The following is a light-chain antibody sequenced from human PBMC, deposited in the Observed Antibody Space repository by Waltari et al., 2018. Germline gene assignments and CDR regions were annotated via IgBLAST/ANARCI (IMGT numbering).Light chain of an antibody. CDR3: QQYNNWPLYT. CDR2: GAS. CDR1: QSFSSN. V-gene: IGKV3-15*01. J-gene: IGKJ2*01. Sequence: EIVMTQSPATLSVSPGARATLSCRASQSFSSNLAWYQQKPGQAPRLLIYGASTRATGIPARFSGSGSGTEFTLTISSLQSEDFAVYYCQQYNNWPLYTFGQGTKLEIK.